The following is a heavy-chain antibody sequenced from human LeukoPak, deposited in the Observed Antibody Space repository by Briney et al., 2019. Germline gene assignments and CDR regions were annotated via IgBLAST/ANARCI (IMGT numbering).Heavy chain of an antibody. J-gene: IGHJ6*03. D-gene: IGHD2-15*01. CDR3: ARGPMPPVDCSGGNCYPIRRSDYYYYMNV. CDR2: INHSGST. Sequence: PSETLSLTCTVYGGSVSGFYWSWIRQSPGKGLEWIGEINHSGSTNYHPSLKSRVTIAVDTSKNQFSLRLRSVTAADTAIYYCARGPMPPVDCSGGNCYPIRRSDYYYYMNVWGKGTTVTVSS. CDR1: GGSVSGFY. V-gene: IGHV4-34*01.